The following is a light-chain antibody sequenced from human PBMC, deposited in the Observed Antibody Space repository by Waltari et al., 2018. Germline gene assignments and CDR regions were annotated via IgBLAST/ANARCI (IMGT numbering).Light chain of an antibody. J-gene: IGKJ5*01. CDR2: LGS. CDR1: QSLLQSSGYNY. Sequence: DIVLTQSPLSLPVTAGAPASISCRSSQSLLQSSGYNYLDWYLQKPGQSPQLLIYLGSTRASGVPDRFSGSGSGTDFTLKISRVEAEDVGIYYCMQALQDITFGQGTRLEIK. V-gene: IGKV2-28*01. CDR3: MQALQDIT.